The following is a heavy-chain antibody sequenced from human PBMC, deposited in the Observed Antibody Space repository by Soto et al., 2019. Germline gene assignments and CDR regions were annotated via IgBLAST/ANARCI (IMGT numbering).Heavy chain of an antibody. V-gene: IGHV1-2*04. CDR2: INPNSGGT. CDR3: TTENVVRGVIIIPLSLGFDY. J-gene: IGHJ4*02. CDR1: GYTFTGYY. D-gene: IGHD3-10*01. Sequence: GASVKVSCKASGYTFTGYYMHWVRQAPGQGLEWMGWINPNSGGTNYAQKFQGWVTMTRDTSISTAYMELSRLRSDDTAVYYCTTENVVRGVIIIPLSLGFDYWGQGTLVTVSS.